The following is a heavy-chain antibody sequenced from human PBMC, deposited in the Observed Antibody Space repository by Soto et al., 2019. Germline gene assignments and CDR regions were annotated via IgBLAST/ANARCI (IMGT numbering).Heavy chain of an antibody. CDR1: GFSVSDYT. D-gene: IGHD2-8*01. CDR2: ISGSGDGT. V-gene: IGHV3-23*01. J-gene: IGHJ6*02. Sequence: PGGSLRLSCAASGFSVSDYTMSRVRQAPGKGLEWVSSISGSGDGTYYGDSVKGRFTLSRDTSQKTLYLQMNNLRGEDTAVYFCTKSRRSVLMVYGFGGMDVWGRGTTVATSS. CDR3: TKSRRSVLMVYGFGGMDV.